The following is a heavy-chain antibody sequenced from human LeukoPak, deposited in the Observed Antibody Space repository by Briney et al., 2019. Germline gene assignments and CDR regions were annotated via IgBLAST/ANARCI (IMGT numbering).Heavy chain of an antibody. CDR1: GFTFSTYW. D-gene: IGHD3-3*01. Sequence: GGSLRLSCAASGFTFSTYWMSWVRQAPGKGLEWVANINRDGSEKYYVDSVKGRFIVSRDNAKNALRLQMKSLRVEDTAVYYCTRIFGGNCYGSDYWGQGTLVTVSS. J-gene: IGHJ4*02. CDR3: TRIFGGNCYGSDY. V-gene: IGHV3-7*01. CDR2: INRDGSEK.